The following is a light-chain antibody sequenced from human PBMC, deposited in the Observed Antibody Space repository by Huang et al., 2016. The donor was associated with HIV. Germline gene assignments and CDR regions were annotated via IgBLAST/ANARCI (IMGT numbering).Light chain of an antibody. Sequence: DIVMTQTPLSLSVTPGQPASISCKSSESLFHSDGKTHLYWYLQKPGQPPELLIYEVSNRFSAVPDRFTGSGSGTDFTLKISRVEAGDVGVYHCMRTTQLPPTVGQGTKVEIK. V-gene: IGKV2D-29*01. J-gene: IGKJ2*01. CDR3: MRTTQLPPT. CDR2: EVS. CDR1: ESLFHSDGKTH.